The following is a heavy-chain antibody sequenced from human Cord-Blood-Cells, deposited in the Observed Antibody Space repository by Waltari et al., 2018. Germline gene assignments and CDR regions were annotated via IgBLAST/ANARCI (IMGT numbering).Heavy chain of an antibody. Sequence: QVQLQESGPGLVKSSQTLSLTCTVSGGSISSGGYYWSWLRQPPGKGLEWIGYIYYSGSTYYNPSLKSRVTISVDTSKNQFSLKLSSVTAADTAVYYCARVVRSGPRYWYFDLWGRGTLVTVSS. D-gene: IGHD3-16*01. CDR2: IYYSGST. J-gene: IGHJ2*01. V-gene: IGHV4-31*03. CDR1: GGSISSGGYY. CDR3: ARVVRSGPRYWYFDL.